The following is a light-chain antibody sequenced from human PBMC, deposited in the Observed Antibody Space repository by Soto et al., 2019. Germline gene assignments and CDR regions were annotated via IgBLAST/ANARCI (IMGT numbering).Light chain of an antibody. V-gene: IGKV1-5*01. CDR1: QSIRSW. CDR3: QHYSGYPWT. J-gene: IGKJ1*01. Sequence: DIPMTQSPSTLSASVGDRVTITCRASQSIRSWLAWYQQKPGKAPKLLIYDASSLESGVPSRFSGSESGTEFTLTISSLQPDDFATYYCQHYSGYPWTFGQGTKVEI. CDR2: DAS.